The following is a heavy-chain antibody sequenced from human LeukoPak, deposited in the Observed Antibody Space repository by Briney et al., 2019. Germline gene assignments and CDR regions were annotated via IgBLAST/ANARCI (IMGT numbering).Heavy chain of an antibody. CDR2: IRYDGSNK. D-gene: IGHD3-22*01. Sequence: GGSLRLSCAASGFTFSSYGMHWVRQAPGKGLEWVAFIRYDGSNKYYADSVKGRFTISRDNSKNTLYLQMNGLRAEDTAVYYCAKDGTYYYDSSGYSFDYWGQGTLVTVSS. J-gene: IGHJ4*02. CDR3: AKDGTYYYDSSGYSFDY. CDR1: GFTFSSYG. V-gene: IGHV3-30*02.